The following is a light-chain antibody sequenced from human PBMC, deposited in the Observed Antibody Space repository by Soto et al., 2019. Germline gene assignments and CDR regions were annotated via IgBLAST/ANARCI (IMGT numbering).Light chain of an antibody. CDR2: VNS. CDR1: SSNIGAGYN. J-gene: IGLJ2*01. V-gene: IGLV1-40*01. Sequence: QLVLTQPPSVSGAPGQRVTISCTGSSSNIGAGYNVHWYQQLPGTAPKLLIYVNSNRPSGVPDRFSGSKSGTSASLAITGLQAEDEAVYYCQSYDSSLSGVVFGGGTKLTVL. CDR3: QSYDSSLSGVV.